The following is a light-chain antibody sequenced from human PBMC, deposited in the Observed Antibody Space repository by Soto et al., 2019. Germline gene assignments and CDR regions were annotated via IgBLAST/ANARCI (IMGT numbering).Light chain of an antibody. J-gene: IGKJ3*01. CDR2: DTS. CDR3: QQSYSAPT. V-gene: IGKV1-39*01. Sequence: DIQMTQSPASLSASVGDRVTITCRASQTISTYLNWYQQKPGKAPKLLIYDTSSLQSGVPSRFSGSGSGTEFTLNIKSLQPEDFATYYCQQSYSAPTFGPGTKVDVE. CDR1: QTISTY.